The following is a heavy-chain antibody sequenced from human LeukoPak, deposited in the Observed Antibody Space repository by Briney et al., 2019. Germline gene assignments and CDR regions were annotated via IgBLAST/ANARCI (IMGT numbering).Heavy chain of an antibody. J-gene: IGHJ4*02. CDR2: IRYDGSNK. CDR3: AKGWSVAGTYFDY. V-gene: IGHV3-30*02. CDR1: GFTFSSYG. Sequence: PGGSLRLSCAASGFTFSSYGMHWVRQAPGKGLEWVVFIRYDGSNKYYADSVKGRFTISRDNSKNTLYLQMNSLRAEDTAVYYCAKGWSVAGTYFDYWGQGTLVTVSS. D-gene: IGHD6-19*01.